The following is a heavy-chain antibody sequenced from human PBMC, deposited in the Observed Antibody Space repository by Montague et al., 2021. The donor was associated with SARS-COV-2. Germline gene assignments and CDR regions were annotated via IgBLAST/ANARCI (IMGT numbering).Heavy chain of an antibody. D-gene: IGHD3-3*01. CDR3: ARQMGQSSIFGVVIQYYFDY. J-gene: IGHJ4*02. V-gene: IGHV4-39*01. Sequence: SETLSLTCTVSGGSISSSSYYWGWIRQPPGKGLEWIGSIYYSGSTYYXXXLKSRVTISVDTSKNQFSLKLSSVTAADTAVYYCARQMGQSSIFGVVIQYYFDYWGQGTLVTVSS. CDR1: GGSISSSSYY. CDR2: IYYSGST.